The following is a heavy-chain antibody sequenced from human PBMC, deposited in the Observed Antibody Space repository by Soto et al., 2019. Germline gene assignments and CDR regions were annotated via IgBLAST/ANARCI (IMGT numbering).Heavy chain of an antibody. J-gene: IGHJ6*02. CDR2: IWHDGTNK. Sequence: QPGGSLRLSCAASGFAFSGYGMHWVRQAPGKGLERVAGIWHDGTNKQYADSVKGRFSISRDNSKNMLYLQMNSLRAEDTAVYYYARNLGDMDVWGQGATVTVSS. V-gene: IGHV3-33*01. CDR1: GFAFSGYG. CDR3: ARNLGDMDV.